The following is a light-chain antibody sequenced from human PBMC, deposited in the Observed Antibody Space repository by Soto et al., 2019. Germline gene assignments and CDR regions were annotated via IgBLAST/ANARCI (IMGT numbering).Light chain of an antibody. CDR3: QQYKSYWT. J-gene: IGKJ1*01. Sequence: DIKMTQSPPTMSAYVVDGLTMTCRASQRISTWLAWYQQKPGKDPKLLISADSSLETGVPSRFSGSGSGTEFTLTINSLQPDDFATYYCQQYKSYWTFGQGIKVDIK. CDR1: QRISTW. V-gene: IGKV1-5*01. CDR2: ADS.